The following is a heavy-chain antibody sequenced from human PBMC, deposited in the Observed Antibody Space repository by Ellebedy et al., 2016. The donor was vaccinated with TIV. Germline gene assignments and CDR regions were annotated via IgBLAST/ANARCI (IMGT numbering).Heavy chain of an antibody. J-gene: IGHJ3*02. D-gene: IGHD2/OR15-2a*01. CDR1: GYTFTSYG. V-gene: IGHV1-18*01. CDR2: ISAYNGNT. Sequence: ASVKVSCKASGYTFTSYGISWVRQAPGQGLEWMGWISAYNGNTNYAQKLQGRVTMTTDTSTSTAYMELRSLRSDDTAVYYCARDFYETDHWFDTFDIWGQGTMVAVSS. CDR3: ARDFYETDHWFDTFDI.